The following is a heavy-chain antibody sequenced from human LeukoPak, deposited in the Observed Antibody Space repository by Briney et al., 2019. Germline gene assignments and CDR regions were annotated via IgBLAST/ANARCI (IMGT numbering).Heavy chain of an antibody. CDR2: ISSNGNGI. V-gene: IGHV3-48*03. CDR3: ASLYGSGSYSSDWFDP. D-gene: IGHD3-10*01. Sequence: GGSLRLSCAASGFIFSKDEMNWVRQSPGKGLEWVAYISSNGNGIYYAVSAKGRFTISRDNAKNSLYLQMNSLRAEDTAVYYCASLYGSGSYSSDWFDPWGQGTLVTVSS. J-gene: IGHJ5*02. CDR1: GFIFSKDE.